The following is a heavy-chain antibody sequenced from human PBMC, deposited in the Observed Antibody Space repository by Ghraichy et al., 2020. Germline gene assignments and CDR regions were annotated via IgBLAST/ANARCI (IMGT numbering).Heavy chain of an antibody. Sequence: GGSLRLSCAASGFTFSSYEMNWVRQAPGKGLEWVSYISSSGSTIYYADSVKGRFTISRDNAKNSLYLQMNSLRAEDTAVYYCARGYYYDSSGRFVAFDIWGQGTMVTVSS. CDR1: GFTFSSYE. D-gene: IGHD3-22*01. J-gene: IGHJ3*02. CDR3: ARGYYYDSSGRFVAFDI. CDR2: ISSSGSTI. V-gene: IGHV3-48*03.